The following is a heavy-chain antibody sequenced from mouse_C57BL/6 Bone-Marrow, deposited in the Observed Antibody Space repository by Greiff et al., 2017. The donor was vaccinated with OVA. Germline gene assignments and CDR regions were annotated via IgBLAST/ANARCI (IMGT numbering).Heavy chain of an antibody. V-gene: IGHV3-6*01. J-gene: IGHJ3*01. CDR1: GYSITSGYY. D-gene: IGHD2-1*01. CDR3: ASLYSPFAY. CDR2: ISYDGSN. Sequence: ESGPGLVKPSQSLSLTCSVTGYSITSGYYWNWIRQFPGNKLEWMGYISYDGSNNYNPSLKNRISITRDTSKNQFFLELNSVTTEDTATYYCASLYSPFAYWGQGTLVTVSA.